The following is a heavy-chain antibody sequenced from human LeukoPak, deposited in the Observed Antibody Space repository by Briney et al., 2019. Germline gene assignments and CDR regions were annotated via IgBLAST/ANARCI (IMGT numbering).Heavy chain of an antibody. D-gene: IGHD5-18*01. V-gene: IGHV4-38-2*02. CDR2: IYLSGST. CDR3: ARGLVGDTAMVTE. CDR1: GYSISSGYY. J-gene: IGHJ4*02. Sequence: SVALSLTCTVSGYSISSGYYWGWIRQPPGRGLEWIGSIYLSGSTYYNPSLKSRVTMSVDTSKNQFSLRLSSVTAADTAVYYCARGLVGDTAMVTEWGQGTLVTVSS.